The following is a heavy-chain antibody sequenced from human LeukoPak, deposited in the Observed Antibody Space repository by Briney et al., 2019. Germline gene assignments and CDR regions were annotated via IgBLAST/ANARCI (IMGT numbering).Heavy chain of an antibody. CDR3: AKEWGLYSGYFFDY. Sequence: GGSLRLSCAASGFSFSTFGMHWVRQAPGKGLEWVAVISYDGSNKLYADSVKGRFTISRDNSKNTLYLQINSLRAEDTAVYYCAKEWGLYSGYFFDYWGQGTLVTVSS. J-gene: IGHJ4*02. D-gene: IGHD5-12*01. CDR2: ISYDGSNK. CDR1: GFSFSTFG. V-gene: IGHV3-33*06.